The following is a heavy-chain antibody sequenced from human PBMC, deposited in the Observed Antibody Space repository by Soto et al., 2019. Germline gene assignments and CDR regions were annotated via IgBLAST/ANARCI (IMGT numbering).Heavy chain of an antibody. V-gene: IGHV4-31*03. D-gene: IGHD4-17*01. Sequence: SETLSLTCTVSGGSLSSGGYYWSWIRQHPGKGLEWIGYIYYSGSTYYNPSLKSRVTISVDTSKNQFSLKLSSVTAADTAVYYCARNYGDYSPYWYFDLWGRGTLVNVSS. CDR3: ARNYGDYSPYWYFDL. J-gene: IGHJ2*01. CDR2: IYYSGST. CDR1: GGSLSSGGYY.